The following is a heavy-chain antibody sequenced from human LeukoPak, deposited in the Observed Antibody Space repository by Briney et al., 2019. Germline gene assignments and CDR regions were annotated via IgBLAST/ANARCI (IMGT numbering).Heavy chain of an antibody. J-gene: IGHJ3*02. CDR2: INHSGST. CDR1: GGSFSGYY. CDR3: ARVDYYDSADAFDI. D-gene: IGHD3-22*01. Sequence: PSETLSLTCAVYGGSFSGYYWSWIRQPPGKGLEWIGEINHSGSTNYNPSLKSRVTISVDTSKTQFSLKLSSVTAADTAVYYCARVDYYDSADAFDIWGQGTMVTVSS. V-gene: IGHV4-34*01.